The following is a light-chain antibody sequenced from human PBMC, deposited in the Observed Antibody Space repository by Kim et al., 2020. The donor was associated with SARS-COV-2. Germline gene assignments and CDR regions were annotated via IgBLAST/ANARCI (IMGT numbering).Light chain of an antibody. V-gene: IGKV3-20*01. CDR3: QQYGSSLLYT. CDR1: QSVSSSY. CDR2: GAS. J-gene: IGKJ2*01. Sequence: EIVLTQSPGTLSLSPGERATLSCRASQSVSSSYLAWYQQKPGQAPRLLIYGASSRATGIPDRFSGSGSGTDFTLTISRLEPEDFAVYYCQQYGSSLLYTFGQGTKLES.